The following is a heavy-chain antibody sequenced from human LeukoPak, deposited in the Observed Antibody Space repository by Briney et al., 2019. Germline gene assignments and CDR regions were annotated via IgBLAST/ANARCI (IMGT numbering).Heavy chain of an antibody. J-gene: IGHJ4*02. Sequence: ASVKVSCKASGYTITSFGISWVRQAPGQGLEWMGWISAYNGNTNHAQKVQGRVTLTTDISASTAYMEVTSLRPDDTAVYYCTRDLGHGAGIFWDYWGQGTLVTVSS. CDR3: TRDLGHGAGIFWDY. CDR1: GYTITSFG. V-gene: IGHV1-18*04. D-gene: IGHD3-10*01. CDR2: ISAYNGNT.